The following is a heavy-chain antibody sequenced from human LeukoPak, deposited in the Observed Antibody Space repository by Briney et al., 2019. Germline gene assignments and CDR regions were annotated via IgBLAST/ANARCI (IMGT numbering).Heavy chain of an antibody. Sequence: PSETLSLTCTVSGYSISSGDYWGWIRQPPGKGLEWIGSIYHSGRTYYNPSLKSRVTISVDTSKNQVSLILTSVTAADTAVYYCARGYYGSGSYYWDNWFDPWGQGTLVTVSS. CDR3: ARGYYGSGSYYWDNWFDP. D-gene: IGHD3-10*01. CDR1: GYSISSGDY. V-gene: IGHV4-38-2*02. CDR2: IYHSGRT. J-gene: IGHJ5*02.